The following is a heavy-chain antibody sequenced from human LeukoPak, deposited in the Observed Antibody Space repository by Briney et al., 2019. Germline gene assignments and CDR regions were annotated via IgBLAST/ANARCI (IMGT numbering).Heavy chain of an antibody. D-gene: IGHD3-16*01. CDR1: GFTFSSYG. Sequence: PGGSLRLSCAASGFTFSSYGMHWVRQAPGKGLEWVAVIWYDESNKYYADSVKGRFTISRDNSKNTLYLQMSSLRAEDTAVYYCAKVPRGVMITLDYWGQGTLVTVSS. CDR2: IWYDESNK. J-gene: IGHJ4*02. V-gene: IGHV3-33*06. CDR3: AKVPRGVMITLDY.